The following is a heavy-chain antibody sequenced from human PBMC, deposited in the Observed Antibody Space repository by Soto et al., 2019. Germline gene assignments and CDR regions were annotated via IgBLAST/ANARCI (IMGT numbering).Heavy chain of an antibody. Sequence: QVQLQQSGPGLLKPSQTLTLTCAISGDSVSSNSATWNWIRQSPSRGLEWLGRTYYRSKWYNEYGVSVKSRITINPDTSMSMFALQLNSVRPEDTSVYYCARAIPHIDPWGQGTLVTVSS. J-gene: IGHJ5*02. CDR3: ARAIPHIDP. CDR1: GDSVSSNSAT. V-gene: IGHV6-1*01. CDR2: TYYRSKWYN.